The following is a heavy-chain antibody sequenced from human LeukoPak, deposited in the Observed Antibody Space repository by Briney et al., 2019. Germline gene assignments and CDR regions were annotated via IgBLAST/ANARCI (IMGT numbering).Heavy chain of an antibody. CDR1: GGSISDTNYY. CDR2: INHSGST. J-gene: IGHJ6*03. D-gene: IGHD2-15*01. CDR3: ARGGYCSGGSCYLGSYYYYMGV. Sequence: SETLSLTCTVSGGSISDTNYYWVWIRQPPGKGLEWIGEINHSGSTNYNPSLKSRVTISVDTSKNQFSLKLSSVTAADTAVYYCARGGYCSGGSCYLGSYYYYMGVWGKGTTVTVSS. V-gene: IGHV4-39*07.